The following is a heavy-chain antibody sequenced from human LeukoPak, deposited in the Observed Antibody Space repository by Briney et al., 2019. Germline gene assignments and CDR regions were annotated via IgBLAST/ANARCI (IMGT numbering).Heavy chain of an antibody. J-gene: IGHJ4*02. D-gene: IGHD3-22*01. Sequence: GASVKVSCKASGYTFTSYGISWVRQAPGQGLEWMGWISAYNGNTNYAQKLQGRVTMTTDTSTSTAYMELRSLRSDDTAVYYCARSGDYYYDSSGYYLPFDYWGQGTLVTVSS. CDR3: ARSGDYYYDSSGYYLPFDY. CDR1: GYTFTSYG. V-gene: IGHV1-18*01. CDR2: ISAYNGNT.